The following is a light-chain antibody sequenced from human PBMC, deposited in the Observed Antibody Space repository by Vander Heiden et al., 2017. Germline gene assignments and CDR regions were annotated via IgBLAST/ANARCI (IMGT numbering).Light chain of an antibody. V-gene: IGLV1-40*01. J-gene: IGLJ3*02. CDR2: GNS. Sequence: QSVLTQPPPASGAPAQRVTISCTGSSSNIGAGYDVHWYQQLPGTAPKLLIYGNSNRPSGVPDRFSGSKSGTSASLAITGLQAEDEADYYCQSYDSSLSAWVFGGGTKLTVL. CDR3: QSYDSSLSAWV. CDR1: SSNIGAGYD.